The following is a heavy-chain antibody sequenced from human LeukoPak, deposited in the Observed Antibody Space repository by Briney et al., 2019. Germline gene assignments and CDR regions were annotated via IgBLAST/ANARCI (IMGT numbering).Heavy chain of an antibody. V-gene: IGHV1-2*02. CDR2: INPNSGGT. D-gene: IGHD3-22*01. Sequence: GASVKVSCKASGYTFTGYYMHWVRQAPGQGLEWMGWINPNSGGTNYAQKFQGRVTMTRDTSIGTAYMELSRLRSDDTAVYYCARVSIYYDSSPGLFDYWGQGTLVTVSS. J-gene: IGHJ4*02. CDR3: ARVSIYYDSSPGLFDY. CDR1: GYTFTGYY.